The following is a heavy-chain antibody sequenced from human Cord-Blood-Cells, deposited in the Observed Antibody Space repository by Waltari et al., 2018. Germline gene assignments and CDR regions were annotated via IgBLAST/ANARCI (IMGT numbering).Heavy chain of an antibody. J-gene: IGHJ4*02. CDR3: ARSWYFDY. CDR1: GFTVSSNY. D-gene: IGHD6-13*01. V-gene: IGHV3-53*01. Sequence: EVQLVESGGGLIQPGGSLRLSCAASGFTVSSNYMSWVRQAPGKGREWGSVCYGGGSTYNADSVKGRFTISRDNSKNTLYLQMNSLRAEDTAVYYCARSWYFDYWGQGTLVTVSS. CDR2: CYGGGST.